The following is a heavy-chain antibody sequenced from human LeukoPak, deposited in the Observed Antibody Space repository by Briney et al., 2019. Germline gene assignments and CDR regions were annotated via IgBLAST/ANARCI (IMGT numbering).Heavy chain of an antibody. D-gene: IGHD6-19*01. V-gene: IGHV4-59*05. CDR2: IYYSGST. J-gene: IGHJ4*02. CDR3: ARTGIAVAGNMYYFDY. Sequence: SETLSLTCTVSGGSISSYYWSWIRQPPGKGLEWIGSIYYSGSTYYNPSLKSRVTISVDTSKNQFSLKLSSVTAADTAVYYCARTGIAVAGNMYYFDYWGQGTLVTVSS. CDR1: GGSISSYY.